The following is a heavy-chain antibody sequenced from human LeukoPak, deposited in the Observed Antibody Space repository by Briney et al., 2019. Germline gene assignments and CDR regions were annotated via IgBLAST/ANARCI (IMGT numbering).Heavy chain of an antibody. CDR3: ARDPSSGWGSLDAFDI. V-gene: IGHV3-30-3*01. D-gene: IGHD7-27*01. CDR2: ISYDGSNK. Sequence: GGSLTLSCAASGFTFSSYAMGWVRQAPGKGLEWVAVISYDGSNKYYADSVKGRFTISRDNSKNTLYLQMNSLRGQDTAVYYCARDPSSGWGSLDAFDIWGQGTMVTVSS. J-gene: IGHJ3*02. CDR1: GFTFSSYA.